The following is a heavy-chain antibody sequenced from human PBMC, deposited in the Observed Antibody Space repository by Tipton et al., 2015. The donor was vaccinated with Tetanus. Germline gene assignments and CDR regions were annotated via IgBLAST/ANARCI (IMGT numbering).Heavy chain of an antibody. J-gene: IGHJ6*04. CDR3: AKEALGVLNL. D-gene: IGHD1-14*01. V-gene: IGHV3-23*01. CDR2: ISGSRLTP. Sequence: SLRLSCAASGFTFKSYTMNWVRQAPGNGLEWVAAISGSRLTPYYADSVKGRFTISRDNSMNTVSLQLNSLRADDTAIYYCAKEALGVLNLWGKGTTVIVSS. CDR1: GFTFKSYT.